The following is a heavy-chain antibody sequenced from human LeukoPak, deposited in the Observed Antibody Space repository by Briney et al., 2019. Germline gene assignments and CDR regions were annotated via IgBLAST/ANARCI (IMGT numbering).Heavy chain of an antibody. V-gene: IGHV4-4*02. CDR3: ASADDNQWLNYFDY. D-gene: IGHD6-19*01. J-gene: IGHJ4*02. Sequence: SSGTLSLTCAVSGGSISSSYWWSWVRQPPGKGLEWIGEIYHSGSTNYKPSLKSRVTISVDKSKNQFSLKLSSVTAADTAVYYCASADDNQWLNYFDYWGQGTLVTVSS. CDR1: GGSISSSYW. CDR2: IYHSGST.